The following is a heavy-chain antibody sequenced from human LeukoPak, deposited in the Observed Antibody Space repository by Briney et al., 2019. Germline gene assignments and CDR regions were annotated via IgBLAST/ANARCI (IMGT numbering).Heavy chain of an antibody. J-gene: IGHJ4*02. CDR2: MKQDGSEK. Sequence: GGSLRLSCAASGFTFSTYWMSWVRQAPGKGLEWVANMKQDGSEKYYVDSVKGRFTLSRDNAKNSLYLQMNSLRAEDTAMYYCARDSAGNDYWGQGTLVTVSS. V-gene: IGHV3-7*01. CDR3: ARDSAGNDY. D-gene: IGHD6-13*01. CDR1: GFTFSTYW.